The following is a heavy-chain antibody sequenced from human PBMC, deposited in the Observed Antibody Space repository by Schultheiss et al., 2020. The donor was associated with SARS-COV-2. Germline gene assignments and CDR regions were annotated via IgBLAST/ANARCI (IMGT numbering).Heavy chain of an antibody. CDR1: GYTFTSYY. J-gene: IGHJ5*02. V-gene: IGHV1-2*02. Sequence: ASVKVSCKASGYTFTSYYMHWVRQAPGQGLEWMGWINPNSGGTNYAQKFQGRVTMTRDTSISTAYMELSRLRSDDTAVYYCARDFLGHIAAAGPNWFDPWGQGTLVTVAS. D-gene: IGHD6-13*01. CDR3: ARDFLGHIAAAGPNWFDP. CDR2: INPNSGGT.